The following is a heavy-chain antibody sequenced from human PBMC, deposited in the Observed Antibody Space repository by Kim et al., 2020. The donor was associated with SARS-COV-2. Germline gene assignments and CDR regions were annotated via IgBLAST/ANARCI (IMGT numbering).Heavy chain of an antibody. CDR1: GFTFSGYG. CDR3: AKDNRSWYGACLDH. V-gene: IGHV3-30*18. CDR2: ISYDGRNK. Sequence: GGSLRLSCAASGFTFSGYGMHWVRQAPGKGLEWVAVISYDGRNKHYADSVKGRFTISRDNSKNTLYLQMNSLRAEDTAVYYCAKDNRSWYGACLDHWGQGTLVTVSS. J-gene: IGHJ4*02. D-gene: IGHD6-13*01.